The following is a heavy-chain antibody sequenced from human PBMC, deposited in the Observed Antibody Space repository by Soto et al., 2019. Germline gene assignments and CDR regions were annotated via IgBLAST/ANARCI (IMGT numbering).Heavy chain of an antibody. Sequence: EVQVVESGGGLIQPGGSLRLSCAGSGFDFSKYNMDWVRQAPGKGLEWISYISNTSRTKFYADSVKGRCTISIDNARSSLFLEMNSLRDEDTAIYYCARDGKRGYDIDVWGQGTTVTVSS. J-gene: IGHJ6*02. CDR1: GFDFSKYN. CDR3: ARDGKRGYDIDV. V-gene: IGHV3-48*02. CDR2: ISNTSRTK. D-gene: IGHD1-1*01.